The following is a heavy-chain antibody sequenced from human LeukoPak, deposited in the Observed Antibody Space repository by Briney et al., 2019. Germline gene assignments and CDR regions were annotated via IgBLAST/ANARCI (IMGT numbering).Heavy chain of an antibody. CDR2: INHSGST. D-gene: IGHD3-22*01. CDR1: GGSFNGYY. V-gene: IGHV4-34*01. J-gene: IGHJ4*02. CDR3: ARGYYDSSGYYFDY. Sequence: SETLSLTCAVYGGSFNGYYWSWIRQPPGKGLEWIGEINHSGSTNYNPSLKSRVTISVDTSKNQFSLKLSSVTAADTAVYYCARGYYDSSGYYFDYWGQGTLVTVSS.